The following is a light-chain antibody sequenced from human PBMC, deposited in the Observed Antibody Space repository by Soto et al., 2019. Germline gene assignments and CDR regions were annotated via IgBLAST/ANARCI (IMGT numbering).Light chain of an antibody. Sequence: DIQMTQSPSSLSASVGDRVTITCRASQSISSYLNWYQQKPGKAPKLLIYAASSLQSGAPSRFSGSGSGTDFTLTISSLQPEYFATYYCQQSYSTPLYTFGQGTKLEIK. CDR2: AAS. CDR1: QSISSY. J-gene: IGKJ2*01. CDR3: QQSYSTPLYT. V-gene: IGKV1-39*01.